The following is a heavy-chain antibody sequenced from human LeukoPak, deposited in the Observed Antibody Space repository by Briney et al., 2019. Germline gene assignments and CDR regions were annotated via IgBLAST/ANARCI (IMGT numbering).Heavy chain of an antibody. J-gene: IGHJ4*02. CDR3: AIAAGWEQAY. CDR2: INQDGSAT. Sequence: GGSLRLSCAASGFTFSTYWMSWVRQAPGKGLEWVANINQDGSATNYVDSAKSRFIVSRDNAKNSVFLQMSSLRAEDTAVYYCAIAAGWEQAYWGQGTLVTVSS. V-gene: IGHV3-7*01. CDR1: GFTFSTYW. D-gene: IGHD1-26*01.